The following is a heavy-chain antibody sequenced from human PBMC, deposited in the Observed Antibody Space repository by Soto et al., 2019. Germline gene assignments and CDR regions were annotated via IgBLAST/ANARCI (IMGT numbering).Heavy chain of an antibody. CDR1: GGSISSYY. CDR3: ASSRDIVVVPAAGWFDP. D-gene: IGHD2-2*01. J-gene: IGHJ5*02. CDR2: IYYSGST. Sequence: PSETLSLTCTVSGGSISSYYWSWIRQPPGKGLEWIGYIYYSGSTYYNPSLKSRVTISVDTSKNQFSLKLSSVTAADTAVYYCASSRDIVVVPAAGWFDPWGQGTLVTVS. V-gene: IGHV4-59*08.